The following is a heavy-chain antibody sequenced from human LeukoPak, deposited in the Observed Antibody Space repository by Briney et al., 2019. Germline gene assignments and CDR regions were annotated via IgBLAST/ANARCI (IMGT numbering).Heavy chain of an antibody. CDR1: GGSFSGYY. D-gene: IGHD1-26*01. CDR3: ASHLFDSGSYGTFDY. Sequence: SETLSLTCAVYGGSFSGYYWSWIRQPPGKWLEWIGEINHSGSTNYNPSLKSRVTISVDTSKNQFSLKLSSVTAADTAVYYCASHLFDSGSYGTFDYWGQGTLVTVSS. J-gene: IGHJ4*02. V-gene: IGHV4-34*01. CDR2: INHSGST.